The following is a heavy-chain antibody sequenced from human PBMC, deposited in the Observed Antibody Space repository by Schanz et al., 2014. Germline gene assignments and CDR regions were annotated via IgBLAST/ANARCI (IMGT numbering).Heavy chain of an antibody. CDR1: GFTFDDYA. Sequence: EVQLVESGGGLVQPGRSLRLSCAASGFTFDDYAIHWVRQAPGKGLEWVSGISWNSGSIGYVDSVKGRFTISRDNAKNSLYLQMNSLRAEDTALYYCASERGYSYGYGAFDIWGQGTMVTVSS. D-gene: IGHD5-18*01. CDR3: ASERGYSYGYGAFDI. V-gene: IGHV3-9*01. J-gene: IGHJ3*02. CDR2: ISWNSGSI.